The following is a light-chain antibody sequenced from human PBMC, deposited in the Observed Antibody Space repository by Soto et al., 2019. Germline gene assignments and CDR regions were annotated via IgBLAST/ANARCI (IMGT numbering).Light chain of an antibody. V-gene: IGKV1-27*01. CDR1: QVIDNN. J-gene: IGKJ1*01. Sequence: DIQMTQSRSSLSASVGDRVTITCRASQVIDNNLAWYQQQPGKVPRLLIYAGSVLQAGVPPRFTGSGSGTDFTLTISSLQPEDVATYFCQKYNSAPWTFGQGTKVEIK. CDR3: QKYNSAPWT. CDR2: AGS.